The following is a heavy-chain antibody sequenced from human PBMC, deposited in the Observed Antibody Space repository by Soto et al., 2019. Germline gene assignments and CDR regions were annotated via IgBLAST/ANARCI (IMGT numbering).Heavy chain of an antibody. V-gene: IGHV1-18*01. CDR1: GYTFTRSG. Sequence: ASMKVSCKASGYTFTRSGISWVRQAPGQGLEWKGWISTYNGATNYAQKFQGRVTITTDTSTNTAYKELSILRSEDTAVYYCARVILWFGELFGWFDPWGQGTLVTVSS. CDR3: ARVILWFGELFGWFDP. D-gene: IGHD3-10*01. J-gene: IGHJ5*02. CDR2: ISTYNGAT.